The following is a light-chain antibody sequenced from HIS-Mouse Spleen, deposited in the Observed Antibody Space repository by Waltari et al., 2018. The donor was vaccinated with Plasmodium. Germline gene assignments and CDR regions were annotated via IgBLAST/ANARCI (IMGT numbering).Light chain of an antibody. CDR2: GAS. V-gene: IGKV3-15*01. CDR1: QSVSSN. CDR3: QQYNNWSFT. Sequence: EIVMTQSPATLSVSPGERATLSCRASQSVSSNLAWYQQKPGQAPRLPIHGASTRATGIPARFSGSGSGTEFTLTISSLQSEDFAVYYCQQYNNWSFTFGPGTKVDIK. J-gene: IGKJ3*01.